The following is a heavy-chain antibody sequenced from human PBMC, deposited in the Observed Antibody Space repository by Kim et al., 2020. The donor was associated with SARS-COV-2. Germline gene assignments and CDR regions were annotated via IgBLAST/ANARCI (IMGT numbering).Heavy chain of an antibody. CDR1: GFTFSNAW. V-gene: IGHV3-15*01. Sequence: GGSLRLSCAASGFTFSNAWMSWVRQAPGKGLEWVGRIKSKTDGGTTDYAAPVKGRFTISRDDSKNTLYLQMNSLKTEDTAVYYCTTEYYDFWSGAPGNYFDYWGQGTLVTVSS. CDR3: TTEYYDFWSGAPGNYFDY. CDR2: IKSKTDGGTT. D-gene: IGHD3-3*01. J-gene: IGHJ4*02.